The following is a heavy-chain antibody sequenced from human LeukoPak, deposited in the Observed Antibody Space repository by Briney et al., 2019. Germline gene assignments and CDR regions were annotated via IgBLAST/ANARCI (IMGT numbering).Heavy chain of an antibody. J-gene: IGHJ3*02. V-gene: IGHV1-18*04. CDR3: AREANPVLRYFDWLLSHDAFDI. Sequence: ASVKVSCKASGYTFTGYYMHWVRQAPGQGLEWMGWISAYNGNTNYAQKLQGRVTMTTDTSTSTAYMELRSLRSDDTAVYYCAREANPVLRYFDWLLSHDAFDIWGQGTMVTVSS. D-gene: IGHD3-9*01. CDR2: ISAYNGNT. CDR1: GYTFTGYY.